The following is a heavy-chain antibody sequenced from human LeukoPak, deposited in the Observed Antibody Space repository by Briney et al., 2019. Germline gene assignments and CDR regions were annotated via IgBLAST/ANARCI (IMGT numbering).Heavy chain of an antibody. J-gene: IGHJ4*02. V-gene: IGHV3-23*01. D-gene: IGHD6-13*01. Sequence: GGSLRLSCAASGFTFSGSAMNWVRQAPGRGLEWVSVVSGSGGGTYYADSVKGRFTISRDNSKNTLYLQMNSLRAEDTAVYYCAKAPGIAENYWGQGTLVTVSS. CDR1: GFTFSGSA. CDR3: AKAPGIAENY. CDR2: VSGSGGGT.